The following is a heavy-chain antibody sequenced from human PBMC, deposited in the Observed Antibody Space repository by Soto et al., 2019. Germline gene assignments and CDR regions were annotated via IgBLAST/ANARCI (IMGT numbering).Heavy chain of an antibody. CDR1: GGSISSSSYD. CDR3: SSAKTTITTYDY. V-gene: IGHV4-39*07. D-gene: IGHD4-17*01. Sequence: PSETLSLTCTVSGGSISSSSYDWGWIRQPPGKGLEWIGSIYYSGSTYYNPSLKSRGTISVDTSKNQFSLKLSSVTAADTAVYYCSSAKTTITTYDYWGRRTLVTVSS. CDR2: IYYSGST. J-gene: IGHJ4*02.